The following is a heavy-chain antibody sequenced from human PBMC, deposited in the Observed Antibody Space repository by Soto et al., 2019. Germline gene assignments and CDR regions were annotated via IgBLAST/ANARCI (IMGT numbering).Heavy chain of an antibody. J-gene: IGHJ4*02. V-gene: IGHV3-23*01. CDR3: AKVTRAIAVAGTPFDY. CDR2: ISGSGGST. Sequence: EVQLLESGGGLVQPGGSLRLSCAASGFTFSSYAMSWVRQAPGKGLEWVSAISGSGGSTYYADSVKGRFTISRDNSKNTLYLQMNSLRAEDTAVYYCAKVTRAIAVAGTPFDYWGQGTLVTVSS. CDR1: GFTFSSYA. D-gene: IGHD6-19*01.